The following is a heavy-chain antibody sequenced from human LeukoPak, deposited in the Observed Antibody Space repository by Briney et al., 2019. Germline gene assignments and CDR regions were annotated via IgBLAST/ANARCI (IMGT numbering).Heavy chain of an antibody. Sequence: PGGSLRLSCAASGFTFSDHYMDWVRQAPGKGLEWVGRIRNKANSYTTDYAASVKGRFTISRDDSKNSLYLQMSSLKTEDTAVYYCARRVFGGNCYYDYWGQGALVTVFS. CDR2: IRNKANSYTT. J-gene: IGHJ4*02. D-gene: IGHD4-23*01. CDR1: GFTFSDHY. CDR3: ARRVFGGNCYYDY. V-gene: IGHV3-72*01.